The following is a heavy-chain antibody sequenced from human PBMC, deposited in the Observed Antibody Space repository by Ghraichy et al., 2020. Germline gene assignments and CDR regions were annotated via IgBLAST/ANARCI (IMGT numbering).Heavy chain of an antibody. J-gene: IGHJ6*02. V-gene: IGHV4-59*01. CDR1: GGSISSYY. D-gene: IGHD5-12*01. CDR2: IYYSGST. CDR3: ARDHPPSGFYYYGMDV. Sequence: SQTLSLTCTVSGGSISSYYWSWIRQPPGKGLEWIGYIYYSGSTNYNPSLKSRVTISVDTSKNQFSLKLSSVTAADTAVYYCARDHPPSGFYYYGMDVWGQGTTVTVSS.